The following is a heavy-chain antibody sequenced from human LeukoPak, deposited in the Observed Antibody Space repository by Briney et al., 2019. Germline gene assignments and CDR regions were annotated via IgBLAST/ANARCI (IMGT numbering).Heavy chain of an antibody. Sequence: SLRLSCAASGFTFSTFAMIWVRQPPGKGLEWVSGISWNSGSIGYADSVKGRFTISRDNAKNSLYLQMNSLRAEDTAVYYCARLLAYGSGGEAFDYWGQGSLVTVSS. D-gene: IGHD3-10*01. CDR1: GFTFSTFA. CDR3: ARLLAYGSGGEAFDY. CDR2: ISWNSGSI. V-gene: IGHV3-9*01. J-gene: IGHJ4*02.